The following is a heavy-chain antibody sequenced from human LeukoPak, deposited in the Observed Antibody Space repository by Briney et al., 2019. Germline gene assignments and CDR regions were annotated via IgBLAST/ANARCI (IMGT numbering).Heavy chain of an antibody. Sequence: GESLKISCKGSGYSFTSYWIGWVRQMPGKGLEWMGIIYPGDSDTRYSPSFQGQVTISADKSISTAYLQWSSLKASDTAMYYCARLPSRSGPLYYYGMDVWGQGTTVTVSS. V-gene: IGHV5-51*01. D-gene: IGHD6-19*01. J-gene: IGHJ6*02. CDR2: IYPGDSDT. CDR3: ARLPSRSGPLYYYGMDV. CDR1: GYSFTSYW.